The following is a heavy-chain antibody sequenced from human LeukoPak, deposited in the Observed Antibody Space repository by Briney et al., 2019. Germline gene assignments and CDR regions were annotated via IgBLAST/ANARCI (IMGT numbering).Heavy chain of an antibody. CDR2: IYGDDDK. V-gene: IGHV2-5*02. CDR3: VHRTSVTSVDH. D-gene: IGHD4-17*01. J-gene: IGHJ4*02. Sequence: SGPTLVKPTQTLTLTCTFSGFSLNTHAVVVGWVRQPPGQALEWLTFIYGDDDKRYSPSLESRLTNTKDTSKNQVVLTMTDMDYVDTATYYCVHRTSVTSVDHWGQGTLVTVSS. CDR1: GFSLNTHAVV.